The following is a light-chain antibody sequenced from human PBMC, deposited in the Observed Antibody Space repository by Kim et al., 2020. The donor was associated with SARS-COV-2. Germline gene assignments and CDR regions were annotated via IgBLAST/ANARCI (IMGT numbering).Light chain of an antibody. CDR1: QEIKNN. J-gene: IGKJ5*01. V-gene: IGKV1-16*02. Sequence: ESVGDRVTMTGRASQEIKNNLVGFQQNPGKAPRSLIYAASSLQSGVPLKFSGSGSGTDFTLTISSLQPEDFATYYCQQYQSYPVTVGQGTRLEIK. CDR2: AAS. CDR3: QQYQSYPVT.